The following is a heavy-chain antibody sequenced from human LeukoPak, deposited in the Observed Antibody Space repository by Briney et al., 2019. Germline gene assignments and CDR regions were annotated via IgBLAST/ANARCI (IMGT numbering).Heavy chain of an antibody. Sequence: GGSLRLSCAASGFTFSSYAMHWVRQAPGKGLEWVAVISYDGSNKYYADSVKGRFTISRDNSKNTLYLQMNSLRAKDTAVYYCARVAAYDAFDIWGQGTMVTVSS. CDR3: ARVAAYDAFDI. J-gene: IGHJ3*02. CDR1: GFTFSSYA. V-gene: IGHV3-30*04. D-gene: IGHD2-21*01. CDR2: ISYDGSNK.